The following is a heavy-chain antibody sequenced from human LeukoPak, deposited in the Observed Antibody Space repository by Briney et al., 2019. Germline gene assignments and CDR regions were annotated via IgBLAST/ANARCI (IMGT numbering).Heavy chain of an antibody. CDR2: IWYDGSNK. J-gene: IGHJ4*02. Sequence: SCKASGGTFSSYGMHWVRQAPGKGLEWVAVIWYDGSNKYYADSVKGRFTISRDNSKNTLYLQMNSLRAEDTAVYYCAKDRWDTAMVMDYWGQGTLVTVSS. D-gene: IGHD5-18*01. CDR1: GGTFSSYG. CDR3: AKDRWDTAMVMDY. V-gene: IGHV3-33*06.